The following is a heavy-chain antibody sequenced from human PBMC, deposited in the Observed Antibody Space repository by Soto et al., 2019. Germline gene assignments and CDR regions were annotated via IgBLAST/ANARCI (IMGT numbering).Heavy chain of an antibody. CDR3: ATQPSRTLLYYYYGMDV. J-gene: IGHJ6*02. V-gene: IGHV3-7*05. Sequence: EVQLVESGGGLVQPGGSLRLSCAASGFTFSSYWMSWVRQAPGKGLEWVANIKQDGSEKYYVDSVKGRFTISRDNAKNSLYLQMNSLRAEDTAVYYCATQPSRTLLYYYYGMDVWGQGTTVTVSS. CDR2: IKQDGSEK. CDR1: GFTFSSYW. D-gene: IGHD2-2*01.